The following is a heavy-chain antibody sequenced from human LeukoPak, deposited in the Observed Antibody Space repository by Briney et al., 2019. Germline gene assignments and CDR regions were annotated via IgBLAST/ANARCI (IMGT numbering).Heavy chain of an antibody. CDR1: GFTFSNYA. J-gene: IGHJ5*02. V-gene: IGHV3-23*01. Sequence: GGSLRLSCVASGFTFSNYAMSWVRQAPGKGLELVSGIWGTDDKTVYGDAVKGRFTISRDNSKNTLYLQMNSLKADDTAVYYCAKTQGYYDAWGQGALVTVSS. CDR2: IWGTDDKT. D-gene: IGHD2-15*01. CDR3: AKTQGYYDA.